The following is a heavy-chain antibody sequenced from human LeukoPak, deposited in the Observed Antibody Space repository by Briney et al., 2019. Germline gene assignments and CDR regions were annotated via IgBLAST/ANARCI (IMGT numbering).Heavy chain of an antibody. CDR2: ISSGTSTI. V-gene: IGHV3-48*02. D-gene: IGHD3-10*01. CDR3: ARDRGPFGY. J-gene: IGHJ4*02. CDR1: GFTFSDYS. Sequence: GGSLRLSCTASGFTFSDYSMNWVRQAPGKGLEWVSYISSGTSTIFNADSVKGRFTISRDNAKNSLYLQMNSLRDKDTAVYYCARDRGPFGYWGQGTLVTVSS.